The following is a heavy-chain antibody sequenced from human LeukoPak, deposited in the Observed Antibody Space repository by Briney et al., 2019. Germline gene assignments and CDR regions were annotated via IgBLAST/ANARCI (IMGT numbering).Heavy chain of an antibody. D-gene: IGHD3-22*01. Sequence: GSLRLSCAASGFTVSSNYMSWVRQAPGKRLEWVSVIYSGGGTYYADSVKGRFTISRDNSKNTLYLQMNSLRAEDMAVYYCARGMGDSSGYHLYHFDYWGKGTLVTVSS. CDR3: ARGMGDSSGYHLYHFDY. J-gene: IGHJ4*02. CDR1: GFTVSSNY. V-gene: IGHV3-53*01. CDR2: IYSGGGT.